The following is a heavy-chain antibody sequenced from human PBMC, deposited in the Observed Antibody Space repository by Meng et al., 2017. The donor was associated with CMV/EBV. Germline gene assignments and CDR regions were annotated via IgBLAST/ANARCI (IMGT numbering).Heavy chain of an antibody. V-gene: IGHV4-34*01. D-gene: IGHD6-13*01. Sequence: SETLCLTCAVSGGSFSGYYWSWIRQPPGKGLEWIGEINHSGSTNYNPSLKSRVTISVDTSKNQFSLKLSSVTAADTAVYYCALNKRGIGYWGQGTLVTVSS. J-gene: IGHJ4*02. CDR3: ALNKRGIGY. CDR1: GGSFSGYY. CDR2: INHSGST.